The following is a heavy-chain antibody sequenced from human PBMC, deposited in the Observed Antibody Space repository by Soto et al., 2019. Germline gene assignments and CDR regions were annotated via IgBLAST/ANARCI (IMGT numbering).Heavy chain of an antibody. CDR3: ARVESTKLGISYYYGMDV. J-gene: IGHJ6*02. CDR2: MNPNSGNT. D-gene: IGHD7-27*01. Sequence: ASVKVSCKASGYTFTSYDINWVRQATGQGLEWMGWMNPNSGNTGYAQKFQGRVTMTRNTSISTAYMELSSLRSEDTAVYYCARVESTKLGISYYYGMDVWGQGTTVTVSS. V-gene: IGHV1-8*01. CDR1: GYTFTSYD.